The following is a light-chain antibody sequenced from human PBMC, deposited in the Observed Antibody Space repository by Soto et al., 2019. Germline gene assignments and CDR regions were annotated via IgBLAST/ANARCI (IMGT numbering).Light chain of an antibody. CDR2: DTY. Sequence: EIVMTQSQATLSVSPGEGATLSCRSSQGIGDTLAWYQQKPGQTPRLLIYDTYIRATGVPARFSGSRSGAEFTRTISSLQSEDLAVYSCQHYVTCPLTFCGGTKVECK. V-gene: IGKV3-15*01. J-gene: IGKJ4*01. CDR3: QHYVTCPLT. CDR1: QGIGDT.